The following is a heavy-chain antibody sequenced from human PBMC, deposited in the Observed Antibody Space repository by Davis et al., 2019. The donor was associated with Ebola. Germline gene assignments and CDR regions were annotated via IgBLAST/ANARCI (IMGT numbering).Heavy chain of an antibody. CDR1: GYTFTSYG. D-gene: IGHD2-2*01. Sequence: SVKVSCKASGYTFTSYGISWVRQAPGQGLEWMGGIIPIFGTANYAQKFQGRVTITADESTSTAYMELSSLRSEDTAVYYCARDAYLKNWFDPWGQGTLVTVSS. J-gene: IGHJ5*02. V-gene: IGHV1-69*13. CDR2: IIPIFGTA. CDR3: ARDAYLKNWFDP.